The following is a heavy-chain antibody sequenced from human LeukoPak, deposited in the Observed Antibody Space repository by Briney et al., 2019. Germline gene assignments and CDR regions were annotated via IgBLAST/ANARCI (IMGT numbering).Heavy chain of an antibody. D-gene: IGHD3-16*01. CDR1: GFTFGDYY. J-gene: IGHJ4*02. V-gene: IGHV3-11*01. Sequence: PGGSLRLSCAASGFTFGDYYRSWIRQAPGKGLEWVSYISHSGNTIKEADYVKGRFTISRDNAQNSLFLQMKSLRAEDTAVYYCARYRVITNDYFDSWGQGTLVTVSS. CDR3: ARYRVITNDYFDS. CDR2: ISHSGNTI.